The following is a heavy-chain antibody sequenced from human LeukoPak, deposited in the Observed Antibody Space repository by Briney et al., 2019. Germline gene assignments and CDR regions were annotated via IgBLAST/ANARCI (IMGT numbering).Heavy chain of an antibody. V-gene: IGHV1-69*04. D-gene: IGHD6-13*01. Sequence: SVKVSCKASGYTFTGYYMHWVRPAPGQGLEWMGRIIPILGIANYAQKFQGRVTITADKSTSTAYMELSSLRSEDTAVYYCARVAAAGTQYYFDYWGQGTLVTVSS. CDR3: ARVAAAGTQYYFDY. CDR1: GYTFTGYY. CDR2: IIPILGIA. J-gene: IGHJ4*02.